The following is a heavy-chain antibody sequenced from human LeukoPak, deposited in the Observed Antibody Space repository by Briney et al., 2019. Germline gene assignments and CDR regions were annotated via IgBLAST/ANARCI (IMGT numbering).Heavy chain of an antibody. J-gene: IGHJ4*02. CDR3: ARDVGATVHGY. CDR1: GYSISSDYY. CDR2: IHRSGST. V-gene: IGHV4-38-2*02. D-gene: IGHD1-26*01. Sequence: PSETLSLTCTVSGYSISSDYYWGWIRQPPGKGLEWIGSIHRSGSTYYNPSLESRVTISVDTSKNQFPLMLSSVTAADTAVYYCARDVGATVHGYWGQGTLVTVSS.